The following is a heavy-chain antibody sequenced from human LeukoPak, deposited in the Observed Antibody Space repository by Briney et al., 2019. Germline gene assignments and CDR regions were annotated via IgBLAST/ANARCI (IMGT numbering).Heavy chain of an antibody. J-gene: IGHJ3*01. Sequence: GGSLRLSCAASGFTFSSYGMHWVRQAPGKGLEWVAVISYDGSNKYYADSVKGRFTISGDNSKNTLYLQMNSLRAEDTAVYYCARSFPRKDAFDLWRQGTMVSVSS. CDR1: GFTFSSYG. CDR2: ISYDGSNK. V-gene: IGHV3-30*03. CDR3: ARSFPRKDAFDL.